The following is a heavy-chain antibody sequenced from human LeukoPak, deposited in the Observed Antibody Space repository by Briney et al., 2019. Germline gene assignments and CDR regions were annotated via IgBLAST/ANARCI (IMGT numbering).Heavy chain of an antibody. CDR2: INHSGST. CDR1: GGSFSGYY. J-gene: IGHJ4*02. V-gene: IGHV4-34*01. CDR3: ARVDWGGYCSSTSCYPNFDY. D-gene: IGHD2-2*01. Sequence: SETLSLTCAVYGGSFSGYYWSWIRQPPGKGLEWIGEINHSGSTNYNPSLKSRVTISVDTSKNQFSLKLSSVTAADTAVYYCARVDWGGYCSSTSCYPNFDYWGQGTLVTVSS.